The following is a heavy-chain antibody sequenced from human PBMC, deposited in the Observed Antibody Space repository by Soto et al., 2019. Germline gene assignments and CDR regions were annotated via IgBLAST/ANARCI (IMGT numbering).Heavy chain of an antibody. V-gene: IGHV3-30-3*01. D-gene: IGHD6-25*01. CDR3: AREGGSRGLRAFDI. J-gene: IGHJ3*02. CDR1: GLTFSSYA. Sequence: PGGSLRLSCAASGLTFSSYAMHWVRQAPGKGLEWVAVISYDGSNKYYADSVKGRFTISRDNSKNTLYLQMNSLRAEDTAVYYCAREGGSRGLRAFDIWGQGTMVTFSS. CDR2: ISYDGSNK.